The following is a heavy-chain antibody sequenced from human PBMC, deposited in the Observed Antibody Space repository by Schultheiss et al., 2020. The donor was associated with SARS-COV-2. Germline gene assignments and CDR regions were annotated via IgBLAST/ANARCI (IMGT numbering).Heavy chain of an antibody. J-gene: IGHJ6*02. V-gene: IGHV1-18*01. CDR2: ISAYNGNT. D-gene: IGHD3-10*01. CDR1: GYTFTSYG. CDR3: AGRGGYGSGSYNYYYYGMDV. Sequence: ASVKVSCKASGYTFTSYGISWVRQAPGQGLEWMGWISAYNGNTNYAQKLQGRVTMTTDTSTSTAYMELRSLRSDDTGVYYCAGRGGYGSGSYNYYYYGMDVWGQGTTVTVSS.